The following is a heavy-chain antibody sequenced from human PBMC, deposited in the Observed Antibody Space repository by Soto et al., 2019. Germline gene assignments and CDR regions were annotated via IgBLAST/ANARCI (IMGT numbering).Heavy chain of an antibody. CDR2: IKQDGSEK. CDR1: GFTFSSYW. J-gene: IGHJ6*03. V-gene: IGHV3-7*01. D-gene: IGHD3-3*01. Sequence: GGSLRLSCAASGFTFSSYWMSWVRQAPGKGLEWVANIKQDGSEKYYVDSVKGRFTISRDNAKNSLYLQMNSLRAEDRAVYYCARAGDFWSGYYTGLKMDYYYMDVWGKGTTVTVSS. CDR3: ARAGDFWSGYYTGLKMDYYYMDV.